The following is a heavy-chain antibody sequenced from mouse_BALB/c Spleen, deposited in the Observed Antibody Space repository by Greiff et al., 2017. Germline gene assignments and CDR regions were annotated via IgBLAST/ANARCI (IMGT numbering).Heavy chain of an antibody. D-gene: IGHD1-1*01. CDR2: ISSGGSYT. Sequence: EVMLVESGGDLVKPGGSLKLSCAASGFTFSSYGMSWVRQTPDKRLEWVATISSGGSYTYYPDSVKGRFTISRDNAKNTLYLQMSSLKSEDTAMYYCARALYGSSPDYWGQGTTLTVSS. J-gene: IGHJ2*01. CDR3: ARALYGSSPDY. CDR1: GFTFSSYG. V-gene: IGHV5-6*02.